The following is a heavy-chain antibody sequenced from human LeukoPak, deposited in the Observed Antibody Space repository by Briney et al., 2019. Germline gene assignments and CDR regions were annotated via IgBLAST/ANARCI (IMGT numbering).Heavy chain of an antibody. CDR3: AKERGWGGFDY. V-gene: IGHV3-23*01. CDR1: GFTFSSYS. D-gene: IGHD7-27*01. CDR2: ISGSGDST. Sequence: GGSLRLACAASGFTFSSYSMNWVRQAPGKGLEWVSAISGSGDSTYYADSVKGRFTISRDNSKNTLYLQMNSLRAEDTAVYYCAKERGWGGFDYWGQGTLVTVSS. J-gene: IGHJ4*02.